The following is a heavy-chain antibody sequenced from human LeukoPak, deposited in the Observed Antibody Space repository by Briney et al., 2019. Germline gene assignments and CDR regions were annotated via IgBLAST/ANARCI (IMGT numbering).Heavy chain of an antibody. V-gene: IGHV4-38-2*01. CDR2: NYHSGKT. CDR3: ARGRFGELYDY. CDR1: GYSISSGYY. Sequence: PSETLSLTCAVSGYSISSGYYWGWVRQPPGKGLEWIRSNYHSGKTYNNPSLKSRVTISVDTSKNQFSLKLSSVTAADTAVYYCARGRFGELYDYWGQGTLVTVSS. D-gene: IGHD3-10*01. J-gene: IGHJ4*02.